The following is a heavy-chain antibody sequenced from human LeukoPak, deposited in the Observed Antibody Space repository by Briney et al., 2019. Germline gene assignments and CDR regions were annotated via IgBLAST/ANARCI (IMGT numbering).Heavy chain of an antibody. CDR3: ARGDGGVAPRGWFDP. Sequence: SVKVSCKASGGTFSSYAISWVRQAPGQGLEWMGGIIPIFGTANYAQKFQGRVTITADKSTSTAYMELSSLRSEDTAVYYCARGDGGVAPRGWFDPWGQGTLVTVSS. V-gene: IGHV1-69*06. J-gene: IGHJ5*02. D-gene: IGHD6-6*01. CDR1: GGTFSSYA. CDR2: IIPIFGTA.